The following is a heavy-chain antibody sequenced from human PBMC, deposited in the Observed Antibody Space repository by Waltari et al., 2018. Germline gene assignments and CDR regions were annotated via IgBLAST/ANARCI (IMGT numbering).Heavy chain of an antibody. CDR2: IAYNGRT. D-gene: IGHD3-3*01. Sequence: QVQLQASGPGLAKPSETLSLTCPVSAAFINTYYWNWIRQPPGKELEWIGYIAYNGRTNYNPSLKSRVTISVDTSKTQFSLKLTSVTAADTAVYYCGRSYDFWSGYPLDYWGPGSLVTVSA. CDR3: GRSYDFWSGYPLDY. V-gene: IGHV4-59*01. CDR1: AAFINTYY. J-gene: IGHJ4*02.